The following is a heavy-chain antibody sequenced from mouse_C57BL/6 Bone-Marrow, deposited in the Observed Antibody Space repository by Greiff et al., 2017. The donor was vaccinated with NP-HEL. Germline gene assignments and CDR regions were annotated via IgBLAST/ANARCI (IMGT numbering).Heavy chain of an antibody. J-gene: IGHJ1*03. V-gene: IGHV5-6*02. CDR1: GFTFSSYG. CDR3: ARRDYYYGSSYPWYFDV. CDR2: ISSGGSYT. D-gene: IGHD1-1*01. Sequence: EVKVVESGGDLVKPGGSLKLSCAASGFTFSSYGMSWVRQTPDKRLEWVATISSGGSYTYYPDSVKGRFTISRDNAKNTLYLQMSSLKSEDTAMYYCARRDYYYGSSYPWYFDVWGTGTTVTVSS.